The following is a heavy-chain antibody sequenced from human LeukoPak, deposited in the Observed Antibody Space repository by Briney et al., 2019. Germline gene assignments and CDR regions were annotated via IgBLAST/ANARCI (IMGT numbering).Heavy chain of an antibody. Sequence: SETLSLTCTVSGGSISSYYWSWIRQPPGKGLEWIGYIYYSGSTNYNPSLKSRVTILVDTSKNQISLKLSSVTAADTTVYYCARAPERWYSYGSYTYYYMDVWGKGTTVTVSS. CDR3: ARAPERWYSYGSYTYYYMDV. CDR1: GGSISSYY. CDR2: IYYSGST. V-gene: IGHV4-59*01. D-gene: IGHD5-18*01. J-gene: IGHJ6*03.